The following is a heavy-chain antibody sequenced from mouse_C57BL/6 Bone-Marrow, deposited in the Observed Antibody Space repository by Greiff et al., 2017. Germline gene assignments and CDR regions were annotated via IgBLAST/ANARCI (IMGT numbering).Heavy chain of an antibody. CDR3: TVDYYDSSGGFAY. CDR2: IDPENGDT. D-gene: IGHD1-1*01. Sequence: EVKLLESGAELVRPGASVKLSCTASGFNINDDYLHWVKQRPEQGLVWIGWIDPENGDTEYASKFQGKATITADTSSNTACLQLSNLTSEDTAVYYCTVDYYDSSGGFAYWGQGTLVTVSA. V-gene: IGHV14-4*01. CDR1: GFNINDDY. J-gene: IGHJ3*01.